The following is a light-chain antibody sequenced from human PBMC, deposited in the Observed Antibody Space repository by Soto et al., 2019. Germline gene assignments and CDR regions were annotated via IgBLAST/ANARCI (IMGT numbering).Light chain of an antibody. CDR1: QDIDIY. Sequence: LTQSPSYLSASVGDRVTITCRASQDIDIYLSWYQQKPGKVPKLLIYDESTLQSGVPSRFSGSGSGTDFTLTINNLQPEDFATYYCQQSYLTPYTFGHGTKVDI. CDR2: DES. J-gene: IGKJ2*01. CDR3: QQSYLTPYT. V-gene: IGKV1-39*01.